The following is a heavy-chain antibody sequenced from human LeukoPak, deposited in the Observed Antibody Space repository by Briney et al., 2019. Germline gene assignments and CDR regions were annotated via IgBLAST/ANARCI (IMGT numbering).Heavy chain of an antibody. CDR2: IYYSGST. J-gene: IGHJ4*02. CDR1: GGSVSSGSYY. D-gene: IGHD6-13*01. CDR3: ARARYSSSWACDY. Sequence: SETRSLTCTVSGGSVSSGSYYWSWIRQPPGKGLEWIGYIYYSGSTNYNPSLKSRVTISVDTSKNQFSLKLSSVTAADTAVYYCARARYSSSWACDYWGQGTLVTVSS. V-gene: IGHV4-61*01.